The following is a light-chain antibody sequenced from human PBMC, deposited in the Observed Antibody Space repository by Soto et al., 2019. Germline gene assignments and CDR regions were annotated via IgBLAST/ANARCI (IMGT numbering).Light chain of an antibody. Sequence: DIQMTQSPSTLSASVGDRVTITCRASQSISSWLAWYQQKPGKAPKLLIDDASSLESGVTSRFSGSGSGTEFTLAISSLQPEDFATYYCQQYNSYSWTFGQGTKVEIK. CDR1: QSISSW. V-gene: IGKV1-5*01. CDR3: QQYNSYSWT. J-gene: IGKJ1*01. CDR2: DAS.